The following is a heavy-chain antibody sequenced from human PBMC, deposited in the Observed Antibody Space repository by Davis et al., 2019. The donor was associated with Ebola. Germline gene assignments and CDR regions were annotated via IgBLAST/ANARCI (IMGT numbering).Heavy chain of an antibody. CDR3: AKDQGDSSGYYYDIYYYYYGMDV. D-gene: IGHD3-22*01. Sequence: GESLKISCAASGFTFSSYGMHWVRQAPGKGLEWVAVISYDGSNKYYADSVKGRFTISRDNSKNTLYLQMNSLRAEDTAVYYCAKDQGDSSGYYYDIYYYYYGMDVWGQGTTVTVS. V-gene: IGHV3-30*18. CDR2: ISYDGSNK. J-gene: IGHJ6*02. CDR1: GFTFSSYG.